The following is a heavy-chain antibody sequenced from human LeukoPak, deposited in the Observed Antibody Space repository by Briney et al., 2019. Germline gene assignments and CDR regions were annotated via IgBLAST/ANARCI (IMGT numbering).Heavy chain of an antibody. CDR3: ARGPAAAAGQEEFDY. V-gene: IGHV4-34*01. D-gene: IGHD6-13*01. J-gene: IGHJ4*02. CDR2: INHSGST. Sequence: PSETLSLTCAVYGGSFSGYYWSWIRQPPGKGLEWIGEINHSGSTYYNPSLKSRVTISVDTSKNQFSLKLSSVTAADTAVYYCARGPAAAAGQEEFDYGGQGTLVTVSS. CDR1: GGSFSGYY.